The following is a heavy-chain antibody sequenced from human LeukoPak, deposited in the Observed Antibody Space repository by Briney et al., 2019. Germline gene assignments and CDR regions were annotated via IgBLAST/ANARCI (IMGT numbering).Heavy chain of an antibody. J-gene: IGHJ3*02. D-gene: IGHD1-1*01. Sequence: PSETLSLTCTVSGGSISSYYWSWIRQPPGKGLEWIGYIYYSGSTNYNPSLKSRVTTSVDTSKNQFSLKLSSVTAADTAVYYCARLSLERDAFDIWGQGTVVTVSS. CDR2: IYYSGST. CDR1: GGSISSYY. CDR3: ARLSLERDAFDI. V-gene: IGHV4-59*08.